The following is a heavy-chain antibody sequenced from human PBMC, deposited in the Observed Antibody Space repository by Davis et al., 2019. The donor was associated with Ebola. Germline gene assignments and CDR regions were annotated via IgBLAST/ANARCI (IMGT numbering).Heavy chain of an antibody. D-gene: IGHD3-10*01. V-gene: IGHV3-23*01. CDR2: ISGSGGST. CDR1: VITFSSYA. Sequence: GGSLRLSCTDSVITFSSYAMTWVRQAPGKGLEWVSAISGSGGSTYYADSVKGRFTISRDNSKNTLYLQMNSLRAEDTAVYYCAKAGLARGVIFDYWGQGTLVTVSS. J-gene: IGHJ4*02. CDR3: AKAGLARGVIFDY.